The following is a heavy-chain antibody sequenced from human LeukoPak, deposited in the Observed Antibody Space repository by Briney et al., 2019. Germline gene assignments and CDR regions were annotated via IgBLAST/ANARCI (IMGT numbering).Heavy chain of an antibody. Sequence: GGSLRLSCAASGFIFSNYWMSWVRQAPGKGLEWVAFIRYDGSNKYYADSVKGRFTISRDNSKNTLYLQMNSLRAEDTAMYYCAKDLGGRDWMDAFDIWGQGTMVTVSS. V-gene: IGHV3-30*02. CDR2: IRYDGSNK. D-gene: IGHD2-2*03. CDR3: AKDLGGRDWMDAFDI. CDR1: GFIFSNYW. J-gene: IGHJ3*02.